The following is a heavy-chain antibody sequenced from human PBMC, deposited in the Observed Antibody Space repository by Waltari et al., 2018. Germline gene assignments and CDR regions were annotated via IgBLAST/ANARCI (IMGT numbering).Heavy chain of an antibody. CDR2: INPNSGGT. CDR1: GYTFTGYY. CDR3: ARSRVLLWFGELLSH. D-gene: IGHD3-10*01. V-gene: IGHV1-2*02. Sequence: QVQLVQSGAEVKKPGASVKVSCKASGYTFTGYYMHWVRQAPGQGLEWMGWINPNSGGTNYAQKFQGRVTMTRDTSISTAYMELSRLRSDDTAVYYCARSRVLLWFGELLSHWGQGTLVTVSS. J-gene: IGHJ4*02.